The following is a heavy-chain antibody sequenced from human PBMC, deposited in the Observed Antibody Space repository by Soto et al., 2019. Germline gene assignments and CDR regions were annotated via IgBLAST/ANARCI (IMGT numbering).Heavy chain of an antibody. CDR2: IRNKAKRYTT. V-gene: IGHV3-72*01. CDR1: GFTFSDHF. CDR3: GSDRDGDPGIQY. D-gene: IGHD4-17*01. Sequence: EVNLVESGGDLVQPGGSLRLSCVVSGFTFSDHFMDWVRQAPGKGLEWVGRIRNKAKRYTTEYATSVTGRFIISRDESKTSGYLRMNSLKTEDTAVYYCGSDRDGDPGIQYWGQGTLVTVSS. J-gene: IGHJ1*01.